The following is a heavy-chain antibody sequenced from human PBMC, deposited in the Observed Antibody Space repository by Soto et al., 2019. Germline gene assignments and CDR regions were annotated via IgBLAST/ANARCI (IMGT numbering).Heavy chain of an antibody. D-gene: IGHD6-19*01. J-gene: IGHJ5*02. CDR2: ISSSSSYI. CDR3: AREVRTSSGWYNWFDP. CDR1: GFTFSSYS. Sequence: EVQLVESGGGLVKPGGSLRLSCAASGFTFSSYSMNWVRQAPGKGLEWVSSISSSSSYIYYADSVKGRFTISRDNAKNSLYLQMNSLRAEDTAVYYCAREVRTSSGWYNWFDPWGQGTLVTVSS. V-gene: IGHV3-21*01.